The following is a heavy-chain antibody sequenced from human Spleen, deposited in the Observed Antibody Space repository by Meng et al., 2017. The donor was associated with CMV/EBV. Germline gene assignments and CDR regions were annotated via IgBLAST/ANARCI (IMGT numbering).Heavy chain of an antibody. J-gene: IGHJ5*02. CDR3: ARSSDPYVPTRNWFDP. Sequence: GESLKISCAASGFTFSSYAMHWVRQAPGKGLEWVAVISYDGSNKYYADSVKGRFTISRDNSKNTLYLQMNSLRAEDTAVYYCARSSDPYVPTRNWFDPWGQGTMVTVSS. D-gene: IGHD2-15*01. CDR1: GFTFSSYA. CDR2: ISYDGSNK. V-gene: IGHV3-30*04.